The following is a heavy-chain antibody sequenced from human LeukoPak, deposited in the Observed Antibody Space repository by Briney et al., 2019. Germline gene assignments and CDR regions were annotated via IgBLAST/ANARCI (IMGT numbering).Heavy chain of an antibody. CDR1: GYTFTSYY. D-gene: IGHD6-13*01. CDR2: INPSGGST. CDR3: ERDAAPRQQLWGGHFVY. Sequence: ASVKVSCKASGYTFTSYYMHCVRHAPGQGLEWMGIINPSGGSTSYAQTFQGRDTLTRDTSTSTVYMELSSVRCEDTAVYLCERDAAPRQQLWGGHFVYWGQGSLVTVSP. V-gene: IGHV1-46*01. J-gene: IGHJ4*02.